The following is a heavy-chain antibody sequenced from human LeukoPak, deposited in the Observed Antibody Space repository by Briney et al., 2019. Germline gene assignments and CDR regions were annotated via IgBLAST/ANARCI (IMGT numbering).Heavy chain of an antibody. J-gene: IGHJ4*02. CDR2: IYSGGST. D-gene: IGHD6-6*01. Sequence: GGSLRLSCAASGVTIGNNYMNWVRQAPGKGLEWVSLIYSGGSTHYADSVKGRFTISRDNSKNTLYLQMNSLRVDDTAVYYCARDPPAVAANTYGWGQGTLVTVSS. V-gene: IGHV3-66*01. CDR1: GVTIGNNY. CDR3: ARDPPAVAANTYG.